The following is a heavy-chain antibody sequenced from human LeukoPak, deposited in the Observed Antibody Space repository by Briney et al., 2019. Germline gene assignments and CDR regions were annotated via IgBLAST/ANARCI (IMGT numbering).Heavy chain of an antibody. Sequence: GSSVKVSCKASGGTFSSYAISWVRQAPGQGLEWMGRIIPILGIANYAQKFQGRVTITADKSTSTAYMELSSLRSEDTAVYYCATLAAAGTSDYWGQGTLVTVSS. CDR3: ATLAAAGTSDY. J-gene: IGHJ4*02. CDR2: IIPILGIA. CDR1: GGTFSSYA. D-gene: IGHD6-13*01. V-gene: IGHV1-69*04.